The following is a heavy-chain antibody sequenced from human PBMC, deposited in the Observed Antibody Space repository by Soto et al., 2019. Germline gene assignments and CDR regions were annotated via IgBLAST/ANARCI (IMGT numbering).Heavy chain of an antibody. CDR2: ISGSGGNT. D-gene: IGHD2-8*01. V-gene: IGHV3-23*01. J-gene: IGHJ5*02. Sequence: EVQLLESGGGLVQPGGSLRLSCAASGFTFSSYALSWVRQAPGKGLEWVSGISGSGGNTYYADSLKGRFTISRDNSKNTLYLQMNSLRAEDTAAYYCAKDDADVSPNWFDPWGQGTLVTVSS. CDR1: GFTFSSYA. CDR3: AKDDADVSPNWFDP.